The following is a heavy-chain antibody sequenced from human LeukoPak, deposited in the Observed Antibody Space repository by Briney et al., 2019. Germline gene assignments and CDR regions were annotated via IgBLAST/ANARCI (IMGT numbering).Heavy chain of an antibody. J-gene: IGHJ2*01. Sequence: SETLSLTCAVSGGSNSGNYWSWIRQPPGKGLEWIGYISYTEGTNYNPSLESRVTISVDTSKNQFSLKLSSVTAADTAVYYCARDLDQRYFDIWGRGSLVTVSS. CDR1: GGSNSGNY. V-gene: IGHV4-59*01. CDR3: ARDLDQRYFDI. CDR2: ISYTEGT.